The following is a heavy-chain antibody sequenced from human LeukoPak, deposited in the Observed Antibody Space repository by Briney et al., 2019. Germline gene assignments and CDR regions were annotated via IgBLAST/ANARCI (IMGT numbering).Heavy chain of an antibody. D-gene: IGHD2-15*01. J-gene: IGHJ5*02. CDR1: GVSISSYY. CDR2: IYYSGST. CDR3: ARGSPPYCSGGSCYPNWFDP. V-gene: IGHV4-59*01. Sequence: SETLSLTCTVSGVSISSYYWSWIRQPPGKGLEWIGYIYYSGSTNYNPSLKSRVTISVDTSKNQFSLKLSSVTAADTAVYYCARGSPPYCSGGSCYPNWFDPWGQGTLVTVSS.